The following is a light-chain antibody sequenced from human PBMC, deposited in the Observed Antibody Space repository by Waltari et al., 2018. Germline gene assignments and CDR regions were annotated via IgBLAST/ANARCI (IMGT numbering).Light chain of an antibody. Sequence: EIVMTQSPVTLSVSPGEGATLSCRASHSVDNGLAWYQQKPGQAPSLVIYGASTRATGVPGRFSGGGSGTEFTLTISSLQSEDFAVYYCQQYNTWPLSVGPGTTVDIK. CDR2: GAS. V-gene: IGKV3-15*01. CDR1: HSVDNG. J-gene: IGKJ3*01. CDR3: QQYNTWPLS.